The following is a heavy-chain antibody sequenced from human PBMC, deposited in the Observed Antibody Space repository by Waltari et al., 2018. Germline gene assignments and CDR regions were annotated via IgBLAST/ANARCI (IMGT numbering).Heavy chain of an antibody. CDR2: ISFDGRNI. J-gene: IGHJ6*03. D-gene: IGHD3-10*02. CDR3: ARSSLLFSFYYMNV. CDR1: GFTFSTCA. V-gene: IGHV3-30*16. Sequence: QVKLVESGGGVVPPGRSLRLSCAVSGFTFSTCALHWVRQAPGKGLEWVAVISFDGRNIFYVDFVRGRFTISRDNSKNTLFLQMNSLGAEDTAVYYCARSSLLFSFYYMNVWGEGTTVTVSS.